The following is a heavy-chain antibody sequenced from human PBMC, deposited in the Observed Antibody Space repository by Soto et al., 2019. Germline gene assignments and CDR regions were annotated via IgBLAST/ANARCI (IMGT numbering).Heavy chain of an antibody. CDR1: GFTFSDYY. J-gene: IGHJ5*02. CDR3: ARAGGDYGHYGWFDP. V-gene: IGHV3-11*06. Sequence: GGSLRLSCAASGFTFSDYYMSWIRQAPGKGLEWVSYISSSSSYTNYADSVKGRFTISRDNAKNPLYLQMNSLRAEDTAVYYCARAGGDYGHYGWFDPWGQGTLVTVSS. CDR2: ISSSSSYT. D-gene: IGHD4-17*01.